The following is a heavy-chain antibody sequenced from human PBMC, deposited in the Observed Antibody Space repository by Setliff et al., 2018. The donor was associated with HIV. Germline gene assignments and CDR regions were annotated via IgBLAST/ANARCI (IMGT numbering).Heavy chain of an antibody. CDR3: SRGTFGGVIAQYYFDY. V-gene: IGHV4-4*09. Sequence: PSETLSLTCSVSGDSVSDYYWSWIRQPPGKGLEWIGDISTFRGTNYSPSLQSHVTISMDTSKNQLSLNLSSATAADTAVYYCSRGTFGGVIAQYYFDYWGQGTLVTVSS. J-gene: IGHJ4*02. CDR1: GDSVSDYY. D-gene: IGHD3-16*02. CDR2: ISTFRGT.